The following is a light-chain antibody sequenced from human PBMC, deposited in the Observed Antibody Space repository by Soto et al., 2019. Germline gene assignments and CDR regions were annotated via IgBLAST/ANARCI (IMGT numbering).Light chain of an antibody. Sequence: QSALTLPPSASGSPGQSVTISCTGSSSDVGGYNYVSWYQQHPGKAPKLMIYEVSKRPSGVPDRLSGSKSGNTASLTVSGLQAEDDADYYCSSYGGSNTVVFGVGTKLTVL. J-gene: IGLJ2*01. CDR2: EVS. V-gene: IGLV2-8*01. CDR1: SSDVGGYNY. CDR3: SSYGGSNTVV.